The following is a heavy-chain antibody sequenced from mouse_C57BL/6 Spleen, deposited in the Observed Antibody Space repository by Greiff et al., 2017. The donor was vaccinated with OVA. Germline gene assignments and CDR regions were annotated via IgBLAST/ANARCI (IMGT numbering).Heavy chain of an antibody. J-gene: IGHJ3*01. CDR2: IWGVGST. V-gene: IGHV2-6*01. D-gene: IGHD3-2*02. CDR3: ATTDSSAPFAY. CDR1: GFSLTSYG. Sequence: VQRVESGPGLVAPSQSLSITCTVSGFSLTSYGVDWVRQSPGKGLEWLGVIWGVGSTNYNSALKSRLSISKDNSKSQGFLKMNRLQTDDTAMYYCATTDSSAPFAYWGQGTLVTVSA.